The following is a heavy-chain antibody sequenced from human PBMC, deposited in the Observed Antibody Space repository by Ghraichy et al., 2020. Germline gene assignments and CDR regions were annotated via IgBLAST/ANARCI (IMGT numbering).Heavy chain of an antibody. CDR3: ARVLLHRYYYYYYMDV. CDR2: INHSGST. CDR1: GGSFSGYY. V-gene: IGHV4-34*01. D-gene: IGHD4-11*01. J-gene: IGHJ6*03. Sequence: SETLSLTCAVYGGSFSGYYWSWIRQPPGKGLEWIGEINHSGSTNYNPSLKSRVTISVDTSKNQFSLKLSSVTAADTAVYYCARVLLHRYYYYYYMDVWGKGTTVTVSS.